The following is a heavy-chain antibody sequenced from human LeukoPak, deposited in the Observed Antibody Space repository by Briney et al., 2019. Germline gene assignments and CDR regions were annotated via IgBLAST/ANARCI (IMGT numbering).Heavy chain of an antibody. CDR2: IYPGDSNT. CDR3: ARIWHSTSWYFDF. J-gene: IGHJ4*02. Sequence: GESLKISCKGSGYIFTDYWIGWVRQMPGKGLEWMGIIYPGDSNTRYSPPFQGHVTISVDQFITNAYLQWSSLQASDTAMYYCARIWHSTSWYFDFWGQGTLVTVSS. CDR1: GYIFTDYW. D-gene: IGHD6-13*01. V-gene: IGHV5-51*01.